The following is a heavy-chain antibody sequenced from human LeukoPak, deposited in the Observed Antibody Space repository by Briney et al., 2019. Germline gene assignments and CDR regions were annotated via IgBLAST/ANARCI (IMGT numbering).Heavy chain of an antibody. J-gene: IGHJ4*02. CDR2: QSSSGNTV. V-gene: IGHV3-11*01. CDR1: GFPLKEPH. D-gene: IGHD6-13*01. Sequence: GGALRLSFAAPGFPLKEPHMNWIPQAPGEGLGWILYQSSSGNTVYYADSVKGRFTISRDNAENSLYLQMNSLKPEDTAVYYCARAVRELAAAGYFDYWGQGTLVTVSS. CDR3: ARAVRELAAAGYFDY.